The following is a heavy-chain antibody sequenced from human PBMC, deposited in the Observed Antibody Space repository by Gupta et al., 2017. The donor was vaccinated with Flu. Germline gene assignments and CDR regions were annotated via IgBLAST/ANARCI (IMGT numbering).Heavy chain of an antibody. CDR2: MNHIGTA. J-gene: IGHJ6*03. D-gene: IGHD2-21*01. Sequence: QVQLHQSGAGLLKPSETLSLTCAVDGGSFSGYYWTWIRQSPEKGLEWIGEMNHIGTANYNPSLKSRVTISGDTSRDRFSLKLRSVTVADTAVYYCARGFGTGLVKDYYYYHYLDVWGKGTTVSVSS. V-gene: IGHV4-34*01. CDR1: GGSFSGYY. CDR3: ARGFGTGLVKDYYYYHYLDV.